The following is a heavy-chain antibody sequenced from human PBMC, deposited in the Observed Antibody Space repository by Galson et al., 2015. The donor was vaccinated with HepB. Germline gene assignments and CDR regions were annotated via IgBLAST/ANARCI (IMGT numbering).Heavy chain of an antibody. D-gene: IGHD2-2*01. Sequence: LSLTCTVSGGSISSGGYYWSWIRQHPGKGLEWIGYIYYSGSTYYNPSLKSRVTKSVDTSKSQFSLKLSSVTAADTAVYYCARELVVPAAQDRSIWGQGTLVTVSS. CDR3: ARELVVPAAQDRSI. V-gene: IGHV4-31*03. CDR1: GGSISSGGYY. CDR2: IYYSGST. J-gene: IGHJ4*02.